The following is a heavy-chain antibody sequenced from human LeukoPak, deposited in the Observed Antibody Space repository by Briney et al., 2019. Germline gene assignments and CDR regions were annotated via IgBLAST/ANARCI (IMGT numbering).Heavy chain of an antibody. D-gene: IGHD3-3*01. CDR1: GDTLTEFA. Sequence: ASVKVSCKVSGDTLTEFAMHWVRQAPGKGVEWMGGFDPEDGETIYAQKFQGRVIMSEDTSTDTAYMELSSLRSEDTAVYYCAADRFSIFGVVITPKNYYGMDVWGQGTTVTVSS. CDR2: FDPEDGET. J-gene: IGHJ6*02. V-gene: IGHV1-24*01. CDR3: AADRFSIFGVVITPKNYYGMDV.